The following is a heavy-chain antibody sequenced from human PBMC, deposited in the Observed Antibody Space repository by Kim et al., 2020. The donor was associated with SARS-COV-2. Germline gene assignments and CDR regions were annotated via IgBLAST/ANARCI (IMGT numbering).Heavy chain of an antibody. Sequence: GGSLRLSCAASGFTVSRNYMSWVRQAPGKGLEWGSVIYSGSSTYYADSVKGRFTISRDNSKNTLYLQMNSLRAEDTTVYYCARGGYLLPFDYWGQGTLVTVSS. CDR3: ARGGYLLPFDY. CDR2: IYSGSST. J-gene: IGHJ4*02. CDR1: GFTVSRNY. D-gene: IGHD5-18*01. V-gene: IGHV3-53*01.